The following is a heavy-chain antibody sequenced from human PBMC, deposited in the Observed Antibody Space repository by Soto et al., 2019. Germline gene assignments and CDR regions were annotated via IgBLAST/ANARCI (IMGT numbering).Heavy chain of an antibody. D-gene: IGHD3-3*01. Sequence: VGSLRLSCAASGFTFSSYGMHWVRQAPGKGLEWVAVISYDGSNKYYADSVKGRFTISRDNSKNTLYLQMNSLRAEDTAVYYCAKEGQYYDFWSGYYGYYGMDVWGQGTTVTVSS. CDR2: ISYDGSNK. J-gene: IGHJ6*02. CDR1: GFTFSSYG. V-gene: IGHV3-30*18. CDR3: AKEGQYYDFWSGYYGYYGMDV.